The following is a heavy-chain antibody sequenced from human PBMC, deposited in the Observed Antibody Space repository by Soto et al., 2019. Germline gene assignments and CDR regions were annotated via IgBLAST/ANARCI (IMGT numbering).Heavy chain of an antibody. D-gene: IGHD3-9*01. CDR1: GGTFSNYA. J-gene: IGHJ6*02. Sequence: QVQLVQSGAEVTKPGSSVKVSCKASGGTFSNYAINWVRQAPGQGLEWMGGIIPIFGTANYAQKFQGRVTITADKSTSTFYIDLSSLRSEDKLVYYCARDFVFRYFYCLPATSQQNYYYGMDVWGQGTPVTVSS. CDR2: IIPIFGTA. V-gene: IGHV1-69*06. CDR3: ARDFVFRYFYCLPATSQQNYYYGMDV.